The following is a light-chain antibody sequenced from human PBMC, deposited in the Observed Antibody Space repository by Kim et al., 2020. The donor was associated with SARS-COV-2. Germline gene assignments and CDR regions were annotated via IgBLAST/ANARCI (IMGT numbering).Light chain of an antibody. J-gene: IGLJ3*02. Sequence: GKTVTISCTRSSGSIASNYVQWYQQRPGSSPTTVIYEDNQRPSGVPDRFSGSIDRSSNSASLTISGLQTEDEADYYCQCYDSSNQVFGGGTKLTVL. V-gene: IGLV6-57*01. CDR1: SGSIASNY. CDR2: EDN. CDR3: QCYDSSNQV.